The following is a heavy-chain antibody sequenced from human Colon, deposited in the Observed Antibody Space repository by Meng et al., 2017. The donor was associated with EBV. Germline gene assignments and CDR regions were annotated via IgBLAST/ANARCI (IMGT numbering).Heavy chain of an antibody. V-gene: IGHV1-2*02. Sequence: VQRMRSGSEQGNDGSAGKVSCKASGYTFHGYLIHVVRHAPEQGLEWVGWINTYSGDTIYAQKFEVGVTMTRDASITTAYLELSSLKSDDTAVYYCGTFGGDFDYWGQGTLVTVSS. CDR1: GYTFHGYL. J-gene: IGHJ4*02. CDR3: GTFGGDFDY. CDR2: INTYSGDT. D-gene: IGHD3-3*01.